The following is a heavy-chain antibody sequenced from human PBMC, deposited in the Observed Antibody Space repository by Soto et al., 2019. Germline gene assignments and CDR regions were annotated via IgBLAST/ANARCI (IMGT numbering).Heavy chain of an antibody. CDR1: GYTFTSYG. CDR3: ARSRRNDFWSGSY. CDR2: ISAYNGNT. Sequence: ASVKVSCKASGYTFTSYGISWGRQATGQGLEWMGWISAYNGNTNYAQKLQVRVTMTTDTSTSTAYMELRSLRYDDPAVYYCARSRRNDFWSGSYWGQGTLVTVSS. V-gene: IGHV1-18*01. D-gene: IGHD3-3*01. J-gene: IGHJ4*02.